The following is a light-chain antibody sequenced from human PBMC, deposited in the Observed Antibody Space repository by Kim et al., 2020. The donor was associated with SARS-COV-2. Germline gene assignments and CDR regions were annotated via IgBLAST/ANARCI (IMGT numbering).Light chain of an antibody. V-gene: IGKV4-1*01. CDR2: WAS. Sequence: RTTINCKSSQIVLYSSNNRNYLAWYQQKPGQPPKLLIDWASTRESGVPDRFGGSGSGTDFTLTISSLQAEDVAVYYCQQYYSIPHTFGQGTKLEIK. J-gene: IGKJ2*01. CDR3: QQYYSIPHT. CDR1: QIVLYSSNNRNY.